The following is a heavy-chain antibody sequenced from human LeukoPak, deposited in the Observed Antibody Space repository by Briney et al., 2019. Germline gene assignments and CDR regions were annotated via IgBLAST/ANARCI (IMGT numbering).Heavy chain of an antibody. J-gene: IGHJ4*02. V-gene: IGHV1-18*01. D-gene: IGHD3-22*01. CDR2: ISAYNGNT. Sequence: ASVKVSFTASGYTFTNYGIAWVRQAPGQGLEWMGWISAYNGNTNYAQMLQGRVTLTTDTSTSTAYLELRSLRSDDTAVYYCARSGAYYYDSSSYSYWGQGTLVTVSS. CDR1: GYTFTNYG. CDR3: ARSGAYYYDSSSYSY.